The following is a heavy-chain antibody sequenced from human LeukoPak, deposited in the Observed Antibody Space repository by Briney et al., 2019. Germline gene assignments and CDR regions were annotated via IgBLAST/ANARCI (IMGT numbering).Heavy chain of an antibody. Sequence: PSETLSLTCTVSGGSISSSSYYWGWIRQPPGKGLEWIGSIYYSGSTYYNPSLKSRVTISVDTSKNQFSLKLSSVTAADTAVYYCATRGVVPAAAFDYWGQGTLVTVSS. D-gene: IGHD2-2*01. CDR1: GGSISSSSYY. CDR3: ATRGVVPAAAFDY. CDR2: IYYSGST. J-gene: IGHJ4*02. V-gene: IGHV4-39*01.